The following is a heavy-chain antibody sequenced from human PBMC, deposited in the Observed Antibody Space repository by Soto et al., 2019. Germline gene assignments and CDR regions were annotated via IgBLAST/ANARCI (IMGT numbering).Heavy chain of an antibody. J-gene: IGHJ5*02. CDR3: ARKRAITMVRGANNWFDP. CDR2: INHSGST. D-gene: IGHD3-10*01. Sequence: SETLSLTCAVYGGSFSGYYWSWIRQPPGRGLEWIGEINHSGSTNYNPSLKSRVTISVDTSKNQFSLKLSSVTAADTAVYYCARKRAITMVRGANNWFDPWGQGTLVTVSS. CDR1: GGSFSGYY. V-gene: IGHV4-34*01.